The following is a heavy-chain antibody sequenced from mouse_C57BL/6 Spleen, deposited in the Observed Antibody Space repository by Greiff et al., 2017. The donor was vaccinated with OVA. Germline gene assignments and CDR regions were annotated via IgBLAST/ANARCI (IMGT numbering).Heavy chain of an antibody. CDR1: GYTFTSYW. Sequence: QVHVKQPGAELVKPGASVKMSCKASGYTFTSYWITWVKQRPGQGLEWIGDIYPGSGSTNYNEKFKSKATLTVDTSSSTAYMQLSSLTSEDSAVYYCARRGLTLDYWGQGTTLTVSS. D-gene: IGHD3-3*01. J-gene: IGHJ2*01. CDR3: ARRGLTLDY. CDR2: IYPGSGST. V-gene: IGHV1-55*01.